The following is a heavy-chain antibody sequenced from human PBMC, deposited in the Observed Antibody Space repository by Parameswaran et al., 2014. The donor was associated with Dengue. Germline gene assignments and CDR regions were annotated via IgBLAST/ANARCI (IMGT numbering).Heavy chain of an antibody. Sequence: WIRQPPGKGLEWIGEINHSGSTNCNPSLKSRVTISVDTSKNQFSLKLSSVTAADTAVYYCAREAIFGVVSGWFDPWGQGTLVTVSS. D-gene: IGHD3-3*01. CDR3: AREAIFGVVSGWFDP. CDR2: INHSGST. J-gene: IGHJ5*02. V-gene: IGHV4-34*01.